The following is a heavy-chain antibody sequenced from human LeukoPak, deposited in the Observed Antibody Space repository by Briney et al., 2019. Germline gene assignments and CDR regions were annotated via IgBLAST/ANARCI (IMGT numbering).Heavy chain of an antibody. CDR3: ARYKYHFDC. CDR1: GYTFTGHF. D-gene: IGHD2-2*01. CDR2: VNPKTGDT. Sequence: ASVKVSCKASGYTFTGHFIHWVRLAPGQGLEWMGRVNPKTGDTTYAQKFQDRVTMTRDTSISTAYLDLSALRSDDTAVYYCARYKYHFDCWGQGSLVAVSS. V-gene: IGHV1-2*06. J-gene: IGHJ4*02.